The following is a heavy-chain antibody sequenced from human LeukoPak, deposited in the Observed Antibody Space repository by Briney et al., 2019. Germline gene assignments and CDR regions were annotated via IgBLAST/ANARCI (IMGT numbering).Heavy chain of an antibody. D-gene: IGHD6-13*01. CDR1: GLTFSSYL. J-gene: IGHJ4*02. CDR2: IKQDGSEK. V-gene: IGHV3-7*01. CDR3: ARSRWYRAVNYFDY. Sequence: GGSLRLSCAASGLTFSSYLMSWLRHAPGKGLEWVANIKQDGSEKYYVDSVKGRFTISRDNAKNSLYLQMNSLRAEDTAVYYCARSRWYRAVNYFDYWGQGTLVTVSS.